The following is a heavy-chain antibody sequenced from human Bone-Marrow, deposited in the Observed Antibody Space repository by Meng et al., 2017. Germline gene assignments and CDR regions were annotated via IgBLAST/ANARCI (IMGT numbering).Heavy chain of an antibody. Sequence: QAQLVQSGVGVKKPGASVKVSCKSSGYTFTGYYIPWVRQAPGQGLEWLGRIDCNNGGAIYAQKFQDRVTMTRDTSITTAYMDLSRLTSDDTAVYYCARDAGRAAGPRWGQGTLVTVSS. CDR1: GYTFTGYY. D-gene: IGHD6-13*01. CDR3: ARDAGRAAGPR. J-gene: IGHJ4*02. V-gene: IGHV1-2*06. CDR2: IDCNNGGA.